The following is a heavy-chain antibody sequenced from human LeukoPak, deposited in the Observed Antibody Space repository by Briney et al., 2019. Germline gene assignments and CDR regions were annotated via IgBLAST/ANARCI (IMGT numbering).Heavy chain of an antibody. D-gene: IGHD4-11*01. CDR1: GFTFSSYW. V-gene: IGHV3-48*04. J-gene: IGHJ6*02. Sequence: GGSLRLSCAASGFTFSSYWMSWVRQAPGKGLEWVSYISSSGSTIYYADSVKGRFTISRDNAKNSLYLQMNSLRAEDTAVYYCARESVTYGMDVWGQGTTVTVSS. CDR3: ARESVTYGMDV. CDR2: ISSSGSTI.